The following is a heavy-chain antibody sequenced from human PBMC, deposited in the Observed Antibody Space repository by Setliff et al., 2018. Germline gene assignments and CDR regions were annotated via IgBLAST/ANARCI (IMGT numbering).Heavy chain of an antibody. D-gene: IGHD3-3*01. CDR3: ARVSGFLYVDV. CDR2: IYTSWST. CDR1: GGSISSRTYY. V-gene: IGHV4-61*09. Sequence: TLSLPCNVSGGSISSRTYYWSWIRQPAGKGLEWIGHIYTSWSTNYNPSLKSLVTMSVDTTKNQFSLKLASVTAADTAVYYCARVSGFLYVDVWGKGTTVTVSS. J-gene: IGHJ6*03.